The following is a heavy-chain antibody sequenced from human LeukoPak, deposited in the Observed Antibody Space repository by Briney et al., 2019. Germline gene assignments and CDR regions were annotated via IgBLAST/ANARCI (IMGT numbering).Heavy chain of an antibody. CDR3: AKGFLGGTDQYFDS. V-gene: IGHV3-23*01. D-gene: IGHD6-19*01. Sequence: GGSLSLSCEASGSTFSSYAMNWVRQAPGKGLEWVSAIGSGGGSTDYADSVQGRFTISRDNSKSTLYLQMNSLRAEDTAVYYCAKGFLGGTDQYFDSWGQGTLVTVSS. J-gene: IGHJ4*02. CDR1: GSTFSSYA. CDR2: IGSGGGST.